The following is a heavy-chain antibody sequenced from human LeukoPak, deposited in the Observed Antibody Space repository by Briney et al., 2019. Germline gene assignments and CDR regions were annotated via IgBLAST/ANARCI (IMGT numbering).Heavy chain of an antibody. CDR1: GGSISSSSYY. Sequence: NPSETLSLTCTVSGGSISSSSYYWGWIRQPPGKGLEWIGSIYYSGSTYYNPSLKSRVTISVDTSKNQFSLKLSSVTAADTGVYYCARVGRAAIHYMDVWGTGTTVTVSS. J-gene: IGHJ6*03. CDR3: ARVGRAAIHYMDV. D-gene: IGHD2-2*01. CDR2: IYYSGST. V-gene: IGHV4-39*07.